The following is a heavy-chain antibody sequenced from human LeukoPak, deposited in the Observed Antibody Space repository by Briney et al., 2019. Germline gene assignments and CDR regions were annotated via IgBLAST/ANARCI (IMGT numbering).Heavy chain of an antibody. Sequence: PSETLSLTCAVYGGSFSGYYWSWIRQPPGKGLEWIGEINHSGSTNYNPSLKRRVTVSVDTSKNQFSLKLTSVTAADTAVYYCASLILMVYAVDYWGQGTLVTVSS. CDR2: INHSGST. J-gene: IGHJ4*02. CDR3: ASLILMVYAVDY. V-gene: IGHV4-34*01. D-gene: IGHD2-8*01. CDR1: GGSFSGYY.